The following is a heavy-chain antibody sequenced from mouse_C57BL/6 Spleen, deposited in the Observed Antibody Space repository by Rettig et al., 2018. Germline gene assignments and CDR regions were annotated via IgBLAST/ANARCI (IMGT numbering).Heavy chain of an antibody. J-gene: IGHJ2*01. V-gene: IGHV1-26*01. CDR3: AREGLDYGSSLDY. CDR1: GYTFTDYY. D-gene: IGHD1-1*01. Sequence: EVQLQQSGPELVKPGASVKISCKASGYTFTDYYMNWVKQSHGKSLEWIGDINPNNGGTSYNQKFKGKATLTVDKSSSTAYMELRSLTSADSAVYYCAREGLDYGSSLDYWGQGTTLTVSS. CDR2: INPNNGGT.